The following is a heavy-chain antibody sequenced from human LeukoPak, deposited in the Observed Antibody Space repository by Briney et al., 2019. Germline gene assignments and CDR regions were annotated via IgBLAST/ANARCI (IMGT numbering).Heavy chain of an antibody. D-gene: IGHD3-10*01. J-gene: IGHJ5*02. CDR1: GGSISSSSYY. Sequence: SETLSLTCTVSGGSISSSSYYWGWIRQPPGKGLEWIGSIYYSGSTYYNPSLKSRVTISVYTSKNQFSLKLSSVPAADTAVYYCARHHALDYYGSGSYYYGWFDPWGRGTLVTVSS. CDR3: ARHHALDYYGSGSYYYGWFDP. CDR2: IYYSGST. V-gene: IGHV4-39*01.